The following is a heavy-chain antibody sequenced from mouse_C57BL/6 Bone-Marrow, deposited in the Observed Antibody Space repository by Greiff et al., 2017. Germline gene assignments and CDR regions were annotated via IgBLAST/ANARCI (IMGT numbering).Heavy chain of an antibody. D-gene: IGHD1-2*01. CDR3: ARLKATTARDFDV. CDR2: INPSNGGT. CDR1: GYTFTSYW. Sequence: QVQLQQPGTELVKPGASVKLSCKASGYTFTSYWMHWVKQRPGQGLEWIGNINPSNGGTNYNAKFKSKATLTVDKSSSTAYMQLSSLTSEDSAVYYCARLKATTARDFDVWGTGTTVTVSS. V-gene: IGHV1-53*01. J-gene: IGHJ1*03.